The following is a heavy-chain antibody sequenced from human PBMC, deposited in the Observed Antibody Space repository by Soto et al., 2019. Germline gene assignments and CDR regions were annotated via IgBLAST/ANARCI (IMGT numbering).Heavy chain of an antibody. CDR1: GGTFSSYA. CDR2: IIPIFGTA. V-gene: IGHV1-69*01. D-gene: IGHD3-22*01. Sequence: QVQLVQSGAEVKKPGSSVKVSCKASGGTFSSYAISWVRQAPGQGLEWMGGIIPIFGTANYAQKFQGRVTITADEPTSTAYMELSSLRSEDTAVYYCARAGRYYYDSSGYSLFDYWGQGTLVTVSS. J-gene: IGHJ4*02. CDR3: ARAGRYYYDSSGYSLFDY.